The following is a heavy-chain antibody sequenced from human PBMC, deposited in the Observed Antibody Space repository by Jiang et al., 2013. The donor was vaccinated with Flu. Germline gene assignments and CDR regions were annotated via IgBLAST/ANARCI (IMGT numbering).Heavy chain of an antibody. CDR1: GYTFTGYY. D-gene: IGHD2-2*02. CDR3: ARGGYCSSTSCYTGAFDI. CDR2: INPNSGGT. J-gene: IGHJ3*02. V-gene: IGHV1-2*04. Sequence: VQLVESGAEVKKPGASVKVSCKASGYTFTGYYMHWVRQAPGQGLEWMGWINPNSGGTNYAQKFQGWVTMTRDTSISTAYMELSRLRSDDTAVYYCARGGYCSSTSCYTGAFDIWAKGQWSPSLQ.